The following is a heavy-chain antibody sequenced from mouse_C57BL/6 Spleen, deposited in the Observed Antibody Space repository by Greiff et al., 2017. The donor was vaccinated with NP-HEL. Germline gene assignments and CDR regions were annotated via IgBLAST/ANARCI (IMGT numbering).Heavy chain of an antibody. CDR3: ARDRPYGYDGAMDY. CDR2: INYDGSST. J-gene: IGHJ4*01. Sequence: EVKVVESEGGLVQPGSSMKLSCTASGFTFSDYYMAWVRQVPEKGLEWVANINYDGSSTYYLDSLKSRFIISRDNAKNILYLQMSSLKSEDTATYYCARDRPYGYDGAMDYWGQGTSVTVSS. CDR1: GFTFSDYY. V-gene: IGHV5-16*01. D-gene: IGHD2-2*01.